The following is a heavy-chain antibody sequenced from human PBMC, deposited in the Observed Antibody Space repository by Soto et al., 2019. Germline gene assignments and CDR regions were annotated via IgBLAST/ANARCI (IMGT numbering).Heavy chain of an antibody. CDR3: PSLSCPGGSCHRVIDP. CDR2: IYPGDSDT. J-gene: IGHJ5*02. Sequence: GESLKISCEGSGYSFTSYWIGWVRQMPGKGLEWMGIIYPGDSDTRYSPSFQGQVTISADKAISTAYLQWSSLKASDTAMYYCPSLSCPGGSCHRVIDPWGQGTLVAVSS. D-gene: IGHD2-15*01. V-gene: IGHV5-51*01. CDR1: GYSFTSYW.